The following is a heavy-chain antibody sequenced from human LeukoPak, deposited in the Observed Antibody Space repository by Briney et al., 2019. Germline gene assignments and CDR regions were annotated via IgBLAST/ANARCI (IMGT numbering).Heavy chain of an antibody. J-gene: IGHJ3*02. D-gene: IGHD2-2*01. CDR2: IYYSGNT. Sequence: SETLSLTCTVSGVSISSSNSYWGWFRQPPGKGLEWIGSIYYSGNTYYNASLKSQVSISIDTSKNQFSLKLSSVTAADTAVYYCTRTLLPASKGAFDIWGQGTMVTVSS. V-gene: IGHV4-39*07. CDR3: TRTLLPASKGAFDI. CDR1: GVSISSSNSY.